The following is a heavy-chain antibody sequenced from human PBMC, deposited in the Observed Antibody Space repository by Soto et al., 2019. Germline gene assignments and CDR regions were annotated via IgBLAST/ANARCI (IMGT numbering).Heavy chain of an antibody. CDR1: GFTFSSYC. J-gene: IGHJ4*02. CDR2: ISYDGSNK. CDR3: AKPSLPSVAGIKSEIDY. Sequence: ESGGGVVQPGRSLRLSCAASGFTFSSYCMHWVRQAPGKGLEWVAVISYDGSNKYYADSVKGRFTISRDNSKNTLYLQMNSLRAEETAVYYCAKPSLPSVAGIKSEIDYWGQGTLVTVSS. D-gene: IGHD6-19*01. V-gene: IGHV3-30*18.